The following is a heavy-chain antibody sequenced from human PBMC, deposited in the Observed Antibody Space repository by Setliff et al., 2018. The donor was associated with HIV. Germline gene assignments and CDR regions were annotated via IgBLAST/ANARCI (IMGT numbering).Heavy chain of an antibody. J-gene: IGHJ4*02. Sequence: PSETLSLTCSVSGGSISSGGHYWNWIRQHPGRGLEWIGYISNSGSTYYNPSLKGRLTISVDPSKNHFSLNLTSVTAADTAVYYCARVPSGLWFGKWGNWSQGTLVTVSS. CDR1: GGSISSGGHY. CDR2: ISNSGST. D-gene: IGHD3-10*01. V-gene: IGHV4-31*03. CDR3: ARVPSGLWFGKWGN.